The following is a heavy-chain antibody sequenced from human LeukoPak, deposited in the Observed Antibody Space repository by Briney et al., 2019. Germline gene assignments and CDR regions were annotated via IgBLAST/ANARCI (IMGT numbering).Heavy chain of an antibody. V-gene: IGHV3-7*01. CDR1: GFTFSNYW. Sequence: GGSLRLSCAASGFTFSNYWMSWVRQAPGKGLEWVANIKRDGSDNYYVGSVEGRFTISRDNAKNSLYLQMSSLRAEDTAIYYCARALYNRGWYPDYFDSWGQGTLVTVSS. CDR3: ARALYNRGWYPDYFDS. J-gene: IGHJ4*02. D-gene: IGHD6-19*01. CDR2: IKRDGSDN.